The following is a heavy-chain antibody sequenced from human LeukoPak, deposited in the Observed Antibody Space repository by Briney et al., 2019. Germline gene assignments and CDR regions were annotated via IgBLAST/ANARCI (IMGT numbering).Heavy chain of an antibody. CDR1: GFTFSGYG. CDR3: VRVGGRSSIGGDC. V-gene: IGHV3-30*03. Sequence: GGSLRLSCAASGFTFSGYGMHWVRQAPGKGLEWVTGIAFDGSRKHYADSVKGRFTISRDNAKNTLYLQMNSLRAEDTAVYHCVRVGGRSSIGGDCWGQGTLVTVSS. J-gene: IGHJ4*02. CDR2: IAFDGSRK. D-gene: IGHD3-10*01.